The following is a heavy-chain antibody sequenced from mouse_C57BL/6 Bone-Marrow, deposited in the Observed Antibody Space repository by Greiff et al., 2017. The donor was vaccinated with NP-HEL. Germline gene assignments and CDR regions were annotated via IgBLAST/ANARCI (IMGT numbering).Heavy chain of an antibody. D-gene: IGHD2-4*01. Sequence: EVQLKESGAELVRPGASVKLSCTASGFNIKDDYMHWVKQRPEQGLEWIGWIDPENGDTEYASKFQGKATITADTSSNTAYLQLSNLTSEDTAVYYCTSFYYDYDGDYWGQGTTLTVSS. J-gene: IGHJ2*01. CDR1: GFNIKDDY. CDR3: TSFYYDYDGDY. V-gene: IGHV14-4*01. CDR2: IDPENGDT.